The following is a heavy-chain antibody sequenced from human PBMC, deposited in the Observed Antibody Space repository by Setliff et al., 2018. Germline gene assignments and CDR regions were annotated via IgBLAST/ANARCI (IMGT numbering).Heavy chain of an antibody. D-gene: IGHD6-19*01. J-gene: IGHJ4*02. CDR1: GFTFSGYY. Sequence: GGSLRLSCVASGFTFSGYYMSWIRQAPGKGLEHVSFISGSGDNTYYADSVKGRFTISRDNSKSTLYLQMSSLRAEDTAVYYCAKDYQSDSGWDFDYWGQGTLVTVSS. CDR2: ISGSGDNT. CDR3: AKDYQSDSGWDFDY. V-gene: IGHV3-23*01.